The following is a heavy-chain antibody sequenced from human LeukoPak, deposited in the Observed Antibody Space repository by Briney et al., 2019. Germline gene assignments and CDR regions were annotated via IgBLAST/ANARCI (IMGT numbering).Heavy chain of an antibody. D-gene: IGHD6-13*01. CDR2: ISSSSSSYI. J-gene: IGHJ4*02. Sequence: GGSLRLSCAASGFTFSSYSMNWVRQAPGKGLEWVSSISSSSSSYIYYADSVKGRFTISRDNSKNTLYLQMNSLRVEDTAVYYCARDGFSSSWGLAYWGQGTLVTVSS. CDR3: ARDGFSSSWGLAY. V-gene: IGHV3-21*04. CDR1: GFTFSSYS.